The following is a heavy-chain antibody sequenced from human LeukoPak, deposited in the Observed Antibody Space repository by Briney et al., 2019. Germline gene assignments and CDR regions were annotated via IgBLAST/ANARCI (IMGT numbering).Heavy chain of an antibody. CDR3: ARDQGYDFWSGYPFDY. CDR1: RFTFSSYS. CDR2: ISSSSSTI. V-gene: IGHV3-48*01. J-gene: IGHJ4*02. D-gene: IGHD3-3*01. Sequence: PGGSLRLSCAASRFTFSSYSMNWVRQAPGKGLEWVSYISSSSSTIYYADSVKGRFTISRDNAKNSLYLQMNSLRAEDTAVYYCARDQGYDFWSGYPFDYWGQGTLVTVSS.